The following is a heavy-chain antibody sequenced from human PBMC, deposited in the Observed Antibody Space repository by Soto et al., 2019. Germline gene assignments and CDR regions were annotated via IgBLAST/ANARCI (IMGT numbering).Heavy chain of an antibody. D-gene: IGHD3-22*01. V-gene: IGHV1-58*01. CDR1: GFTFSSSA. CDR2: IVVGSGHT. Sequence: GASVKVSCKASGFTFSSSAVQWVRQARGQRLEWIGWIVVGSGHTNYAQKYQERVTITRDMSTSTAYIDLSSLRSEDTAVYYCAADGYSYDSSYAFDIWGQGTTVTVSS. J-gene: IGHJ3*02. CDR3: AADGYSYDSSYAFDI.